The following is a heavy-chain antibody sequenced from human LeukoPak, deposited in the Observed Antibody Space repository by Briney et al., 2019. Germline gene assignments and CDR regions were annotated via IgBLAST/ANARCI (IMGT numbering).Heavy chain of an antibody. CDR2: IYHSGGA. D-gene: IGHD1-14*01. CDR1: GASIDSHSW. Sequence: SETLSLTCAVSGASIDSHSWWSWVRRPPGKGLEWIGEIYHSGGANYKPSLKSRVTMSVDTSKNHFSLKLASVTAADTAVYYCAYNRNFALDNWGQGTLVTVSS. V-gene: IGHV4/OR15-8*01. J-gene: IGHJ4*02. CDR3: AYNRNFALDN.